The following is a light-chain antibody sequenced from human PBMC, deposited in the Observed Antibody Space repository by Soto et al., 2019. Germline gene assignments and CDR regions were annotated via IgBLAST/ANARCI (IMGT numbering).Light chain of an antibody. Sequence: QSVLTQPASVSGSPGQSITISCTGTSSDIGSYNRVSWYQHPPGTAPKLMIYEVSNRPSGVSNRFSGSKSGNTASLTISGLQAEDEADYFCNSYTTSSTYVFGTGTKVTVL. CDR3: NSYTTSSTYV. CDR2: EVS. V-gene: IGLV2-14*01. CDR1: SSDIGSYNR. J-gene: IGLJ1*01.